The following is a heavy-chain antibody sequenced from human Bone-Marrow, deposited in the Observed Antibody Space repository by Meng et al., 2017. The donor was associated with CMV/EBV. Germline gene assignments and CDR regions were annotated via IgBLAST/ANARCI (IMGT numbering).Heavy chain of an antibody. CDR2: IYWKDDK. CDR1: GFSLSTSGVG. V-gene: IGHV2-5*01. Sequence: SGPTLVKPTQTLTLTCTVSGFSLSTSGVGVAWIRQPPGKALEWLALIYWKDDKRYSPSLKTRLTITKDTSNNQVVLTMTNMDPVDTATYYCAHNNDFWSGYYFDYWGQGTLVTGSS. CDR3: AHNNDFWSGYYFDY. J-gene: IGHJ4*02. D-gene: IGHD3-3*01.